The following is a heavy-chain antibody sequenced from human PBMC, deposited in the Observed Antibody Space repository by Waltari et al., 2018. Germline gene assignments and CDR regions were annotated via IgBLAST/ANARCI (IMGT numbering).Heavy chain of an antibody. V-gene: IGHV4-34*01. J-gene: IGHJ4*02. CDR1: GGSFSGYY. D-gene: IGHD2-21*02. Sequence: QVQLQQWGAGLLKPSETLSLTCAVYGGSFSGYYWSGIRQPPGKGLEWIGEINHSGSTNYNPSLKSRVTISVDTSKNQFSLKLSSVTAADTAVYYCASVVTTSDFDYWGQGTLVTVSS. CDR2: INHSGST. CDR3: ASVVTTSDFDY.